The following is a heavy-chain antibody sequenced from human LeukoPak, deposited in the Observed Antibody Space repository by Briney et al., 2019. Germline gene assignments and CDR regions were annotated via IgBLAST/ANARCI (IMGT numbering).Heavy chain of an antibody. Sequence: SETLSLTCTVSGGSINSYYWSWIRQPPVKGLDWLGYIYYIGSTNYNPSLRGRATISVDTSNNQFYPKLSSVTAADTAVYYCARRGYSSGSNWFDPWGQGTLVTVSS. CDR2: IYYIGST. CDR3: ARRGYSSGSNWFDP. V-gene: IGHV4-59*08. J-gene: IGHJ5*02. CDR1: GGSINSYY. D-gene: IGHD6-19*01.